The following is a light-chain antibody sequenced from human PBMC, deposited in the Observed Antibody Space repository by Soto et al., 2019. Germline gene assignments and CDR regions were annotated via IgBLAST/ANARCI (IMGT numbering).Light chain of an antibody. Sequence: IKMTQSASTLSGYGGDRVPITCRASQTISSWLAWYQQKPGKAPKLLIYKASTLKSGVPSRFSGSGSGTEFTLTIRSLQPDDFATYYCRHYNSYSEAFGQGTKVDIK. V-gene: IGKV1-5*03. CDR1: QTISSW. CDR2: KAS. CDR3: RHYNSYSEA. J-gene: IGKJ1*01.